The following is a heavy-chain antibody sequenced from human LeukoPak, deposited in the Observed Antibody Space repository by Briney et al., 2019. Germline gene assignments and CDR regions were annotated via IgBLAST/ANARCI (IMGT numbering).Heavy chain of an antibody. D-gene: IGHD5-18*01. J-gene: IGHJ3*02. V-gene: IGHV4-39*01. CDR2: IYFSGRT. Sequence: SETLSLTCTVSGGSISSSSYYWGWIRHPPRKGLEWIGSIYFSGRTYYNPSLKSRVTISVDASKNQFSLKLSSVTAADTAVYYCARPFHTAMVLDAFDIWGQGTMITVSS. CDR3: ARPFHTAMVLDAFDI. CDR1: GGSISSSSYY.